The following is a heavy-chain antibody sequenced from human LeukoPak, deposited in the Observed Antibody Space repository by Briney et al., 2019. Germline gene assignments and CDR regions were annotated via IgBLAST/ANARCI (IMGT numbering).Heavy chain of an antibody. V-gene: IGHV4-39*01. CDR3: ATSDTVSTYNWFDP. CDR2: IHYSGST. CDR1: GGSISSNTYY. D-gene: IGHD5/OR15-5a*01. Sequence: SETLSLTCTVSGGSISSNTYYWGWIRRPPGKGLEWIGNIHYSGSTYYNPSLKSRVTISVDTSKNQFSLNLSSLTAADTAVYYCATSDTVSTYNWFDPWGQGTLVTVSS. J-gene: IGHJ5*02.